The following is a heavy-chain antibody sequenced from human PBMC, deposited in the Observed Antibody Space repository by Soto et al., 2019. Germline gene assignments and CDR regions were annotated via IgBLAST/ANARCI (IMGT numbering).Heavy chain of an antibody. V-gene: IGHV4-30-4*01. CDR3: ARTYCSTTSCPTWFDP. D-gene: IGHD2-2*01. Sequence: PSETLSLTCTVSGGSISSGDYYWSWIRQPPGKGLEWIGYIYYSGSTHYTPSLKSRVTISVDTSKNKFSLKLSSVTAADTAVYYCARTYCSTTSCPTWFDPWGQGSLVTVSS. J-gene: IGHJ5*02. CDR1: GGSISSGDYY. CDR2: IYYSGST.